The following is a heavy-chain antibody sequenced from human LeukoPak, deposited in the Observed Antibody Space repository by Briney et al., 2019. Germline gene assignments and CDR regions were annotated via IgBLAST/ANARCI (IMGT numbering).Heavy chain of an antibody. CDR2: IRSKGYGGTT. V-gene: IGHV3-49*04. CDR1: GFTFGDHA. J-gene: IGHJ4*02. Sequence: GGSLRLSCSASGFTFGDHAMSWVRQAPGKGLEWVGFIRSKGYGGTTGYAASVEGRFSLSRDDSKSFVYLQMSSLKTEDTAVYYCTRVRSGNDFDYWGQGTLVTVSS. D-gene: IGHD3-10*01. CDR3: TRVRSGNDFDY.